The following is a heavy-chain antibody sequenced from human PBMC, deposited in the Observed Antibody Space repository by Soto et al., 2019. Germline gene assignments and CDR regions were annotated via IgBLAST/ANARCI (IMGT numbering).Heavy chain of an antibody. Sequence: GGSLRLSCAASGFTFSSYAMSWVRQAPGKGLEWVSAISGSGGSKYYADSVKGRFTISRDNSKNTLYLQMNSLRAEDTAVYYCAKDLLSVGQQPVPHYYYGMDVWGQGTTVTVSS. CDR3: AKDLLSVGQQPVPHYYYGMDV. V-gene: IGHV3-23*01. J-gene: IGHJ6*02. CDR2: ISGSGGSK. CDR1: GFTFSSYA. D-gene: IGHD6-13*01.